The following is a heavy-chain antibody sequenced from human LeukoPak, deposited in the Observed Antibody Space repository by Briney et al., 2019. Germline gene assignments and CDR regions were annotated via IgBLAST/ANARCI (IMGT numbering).Heavy chain of an antibody. CDR2: INPNSGGT. J-gene: IGHJ6*03. Sequence: ASVKVPCKASGYTFTGYYMHWVRQAPGQGLEWMGWINPNSGGTNYAQKFQGRVTMTRDTSISTAYMELSRLRSDDTAVYYCARAMTTVVTPGGLYYMDVWGKGTTVTVSS. V-gene: IGHV1-2*02. D-gene: IGHD4-23*01. CDR1: GYTFTGYY. CDR3: ARAMTTVVTPGGLYYMDV.